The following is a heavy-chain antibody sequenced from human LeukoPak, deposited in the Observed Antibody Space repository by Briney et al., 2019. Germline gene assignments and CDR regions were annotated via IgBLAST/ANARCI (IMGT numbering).Heavy chain of an antibody. CDR2: ISGSGGST. CDR3: AKRGTAVTVYYYYYYMDV. Sequence: GGSLRVSCAPPGFTFTSYALGWVRQAPGKGLEWVPAISGSGGSTYYADSVKGRFTISRDNSKNTLYLQMNSLRAEDTAVYYCAKRGTAVTVYYYYYYMDVWGKGTTVTVSS. CDR1: GFTFTSYA. D-gene: IGHD4-11*01. J-gene: IGHJ6*03. V-gene: IGHV3-23*01.